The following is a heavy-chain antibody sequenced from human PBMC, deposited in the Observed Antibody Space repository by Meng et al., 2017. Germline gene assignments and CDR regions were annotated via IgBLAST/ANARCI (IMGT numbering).Heavy chain of an antibody. J-gene: IGHJ4*02. CDR3: AKDWAAGTARYFDY. CDR1: VFTFSSYA. D-gene: IGHD6-13*01. Sequence: GESLKISCAASVFTFSSYAMSWVRQAPGKGLEWVSVISGSGGSTYYADSVKGRFTISRDNSKNTLYLQMTSLRAEDTAVYYCAKDWAAGTARYFDYWGQGTLVTVSS. V-gene: IGHV3-23*01. CDR2: ISGSGGST.